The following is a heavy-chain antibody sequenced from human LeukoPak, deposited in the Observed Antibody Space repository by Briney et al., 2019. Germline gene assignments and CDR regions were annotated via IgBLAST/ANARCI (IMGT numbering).Heavy chain of an antibody. V-gene: IGHV3-7*01. J-gene: IGHJ6*03. D-gene: IGHD4-17*01. CDR1: RFTFSSYW. CDR2: IKQNGGEK. Sequence: PGGSLRLSCAASRFTFSSYWMSWVRQAPGKGLEWVANIKQNGGEKYYVDSVKGRFTISRDNAKNSLYLQMNNLRVEDTAVYYCARSGDTVTTRYYYMDVWGKGTTVTVSS. CDR3: ARSGDTVTTRYYYMDV.